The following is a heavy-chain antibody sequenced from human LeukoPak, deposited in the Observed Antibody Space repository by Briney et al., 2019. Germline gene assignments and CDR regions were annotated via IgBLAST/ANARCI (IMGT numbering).Heavy chain of an antibody. CDR3: ARETYTSWAFDI. V-gene: IGHV3-21*01. CDR2: ISSSASYL. Sequence: PGGSLRLSCAASGFIVSSNYMSWVRQVPGKGLEWVSSISSSASYLHYADSVKGRFTISRDNAKNSVSLHMSNLRAEDAAVYYCARETYTSWAFDIWGQGTMVTVSS. D-gene: IGHD1-1*01. J-gene: IGHJ3*02. CDR1: GFIVSSNY.